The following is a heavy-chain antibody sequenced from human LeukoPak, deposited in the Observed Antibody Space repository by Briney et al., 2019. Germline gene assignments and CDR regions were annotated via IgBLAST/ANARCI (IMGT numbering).Heavy chain of an antibody. V-gene: IGHV3-74*01. CDR3: ASLVGATLFDY. Sequence: GGSLRLSCAASGFTFSSYWMHWVRQAPGKGLVWVSRINSDGSTTNYADSVKGRFTISRDNAKNTLFLQMNSLRAEDTAVYYCASLVGATLFDYWGQGTLVTVSS. J-gene: IGHJ4*02. CDR1: GFTFSSYW. D-gene: IGHD1-26*01. CDR2: INSDGSTT.